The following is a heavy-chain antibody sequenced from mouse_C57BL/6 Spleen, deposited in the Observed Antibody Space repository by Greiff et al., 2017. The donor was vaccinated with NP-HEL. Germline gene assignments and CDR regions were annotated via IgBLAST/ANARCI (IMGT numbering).Heavy chain of an antibody. Sequence: QVQLQQSGAELARPGASVKMSCKASGYTFTSYTMHWVKQRPGQGLEWIGYINPSSGYTKYNQKFKDKATLTADTSSSTAYMQLSSLTAEDSAVYYTATFSAGAVGRGCADWGKATLVTVSA. J-gene: IGHJ3*01. CDR3: ATFSAGAVGRGCAD. V-gene: IGHV1-4*01. D-gene: IGHD1-1*01. CDR1: GYTFTSYT. CDR2: INPSSGYT.